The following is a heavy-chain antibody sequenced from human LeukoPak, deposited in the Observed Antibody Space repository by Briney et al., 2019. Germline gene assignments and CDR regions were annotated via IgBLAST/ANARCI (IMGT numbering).Heavy chain of an antibody. CDR3: ARDGKRPYSYYGMDV. V-gene: IGHV4-59*01. Sequence: SETLSLTCTVSGGSISSYYWSWIRQPPGKGLEWIGHIYYSGSTNYNPSLKSRVTISVDTSKNQFSLILSSVTAADTAVYYCARDGKRPYSYYGMDVWGQGTTVTVS. J-gene: IGHJ6*02. D-gene: IGHD1-26*01. CDR1: GGSISSYY. CDR2: IYYSGST.